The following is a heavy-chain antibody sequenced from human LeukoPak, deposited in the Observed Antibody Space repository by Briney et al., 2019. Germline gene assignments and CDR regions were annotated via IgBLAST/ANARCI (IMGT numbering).Heavy chain of an antibody. CDR3: ANLGGDSGSYPVWWSETTKGVLDY. D-gene: IGHD1-26*01. Sequence: GGSLRLSCAASGFTFSSYAMSWVRQAPGKGLEWVSAISGSGGSTYYADSVKGRFTISRDNSKNKLYLQMNSLRAEDTAVYYCANLGGDSGSYPVWWSETTKGVLDYWGQGTLVTVSS. V-gene: IGHV3-23*01. J-gene: IGHJ4*02. CDR1: GFTFSSYA. CDR2: ISGSGGST.